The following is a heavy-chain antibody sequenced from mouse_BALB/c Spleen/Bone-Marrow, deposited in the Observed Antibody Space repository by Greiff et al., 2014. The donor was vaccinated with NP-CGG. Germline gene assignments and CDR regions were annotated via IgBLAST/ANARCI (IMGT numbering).Heavy chain of an antibody. J-gene: IGHJ3*01. V-gene: IGHV1-7*01. Sequence: VKLMESGAELAKPRASVKMSCKASGYTFTNYWMHWVKQRPGQGLEWIGYIDPSTGYTEYNQKFKDKATLTADKSSGTAYMQLSSLTSEDSAVYYCARGGIYDGYSYWGQGTLVTVSA. CDR1: GYTFTNYW. CDR3: ARGGIYDGYSY. D-gene: IGHD2-3*01. CDR2: IDPSTGYT.